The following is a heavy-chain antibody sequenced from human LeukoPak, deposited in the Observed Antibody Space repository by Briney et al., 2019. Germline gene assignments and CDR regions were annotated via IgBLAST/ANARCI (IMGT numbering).Heavy chain of an antibody. J-gene: IGHJ4*02. CDR2: IYPGDSDT. Sequence: GESLKISCKGSGYIFTSYWIGWVRQMPGKGLEWMGIIYPGDSDTKYSPSFQGQVTISADKSISTAYLQWSSLKASDTAMYYSARVAHLWGYDYWGQGTLVTVSS. CDR1: GYIFTSYW. V-gene: IGHV5-51*01. CDR3: ARVAHLWGYDY. D-gene: IGHD3-16*01.